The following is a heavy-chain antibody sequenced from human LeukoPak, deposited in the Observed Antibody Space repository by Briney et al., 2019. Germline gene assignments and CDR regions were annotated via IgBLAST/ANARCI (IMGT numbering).Heavy chain of an antibody. CDR2: ISYDGSNK. D-gene: IGHD6-19*01. Sequence: GGSLRLSCSASGFTFNTYSMHWVRQAPGKGLEWVAVISYDGSNKNYADSVKGRFTSSRDNSKNTLYLQMNSLRAEDTAVYYCARWQKTIAVADHRAWSGYWGQGTLVTVSS. CDR1: GFTFNTYS. CDR3: ARWQKTIAVADHRAWSGY. J-gene: IGHJ4*02. V-gene: IGHV3-30-3*01.